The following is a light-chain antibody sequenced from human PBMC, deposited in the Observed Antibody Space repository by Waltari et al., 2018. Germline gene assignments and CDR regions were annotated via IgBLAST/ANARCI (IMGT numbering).Light chain of an antibody. CDR1: SGSLSTTSY. Sequence: QTVVTQEPSLSVSPGGTVTLPCALSSGSLSTTSYATWYQQTPGQAPRTLVYKANARSSGVPDRFSGSILGNTAALTITGAQADDEPDYYCALYMGSGIWVFGGGTRLTVL. CDR3: ALYMGSGIWV. CDR2: KAN. J-gene: IGLJ3*02. V-gene: IGLV8-61*01.